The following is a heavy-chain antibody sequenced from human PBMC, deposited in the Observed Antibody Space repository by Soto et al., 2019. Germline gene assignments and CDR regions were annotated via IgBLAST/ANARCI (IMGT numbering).Heavy chain of an antibody. J-gene: IGHJ4*02. V-gene: IGHV4-59*01. Sequence: SETLSLTCTVSGGSISSYYWSWIRRPPGMGLEWIASISYSGTTNYNSSLKSRVTISIDTSKNQFSLKFNSVTAADTAVYYCAREGYNFGPFDYWGQGALVTVSS. CDR2: ISYSGTT. D-gene: IGHD5-18*01. CDR1: GGSISSYY. CDR3: AREGYNFGPFDY.